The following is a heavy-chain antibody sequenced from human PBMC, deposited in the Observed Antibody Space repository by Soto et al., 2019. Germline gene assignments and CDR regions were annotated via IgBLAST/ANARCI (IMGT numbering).Heavy chain of an antibody. Sequence: SVKVSCKASGGTFSSYAISWVRQAPGQGLEWMGGIIPIFGTANYAQKFQGRVTITADESTSTAYMELSSLRSEDTAVYYCARRTGYQLLSPVPWFDPWGQGTLVTVSS. J-gene: IGHJ5*02. CDR2: IIPIFGTA. CDR1: GGTFSSYA. D-gene: IGHD2-2*01. V-gene: IGHV1-69*13. CDR3: ARRTGYQLLSPVPWFDP.